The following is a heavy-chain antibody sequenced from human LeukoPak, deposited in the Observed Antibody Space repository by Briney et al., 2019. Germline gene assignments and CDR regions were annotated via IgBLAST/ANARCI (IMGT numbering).Heavy chain of an antibody. J-gene: IGHJ4*02. CDR1: GFYLSSHY. V-gene: IGHV3-7*01. D-gene: IGHD3-10*01. CDR2: IKQDGSEE. Sequence: PGGPLRLSCAASGFYLSSHYMRWGRQAPGKGLEWVANIKQDGSEEHYVDSVKGRFTISRDNAKNTVYLQMNSLRAEDRAVYYWAIGGTYGSGSWGQGALVTVSS. CDR3: AIGGTYGSGS.